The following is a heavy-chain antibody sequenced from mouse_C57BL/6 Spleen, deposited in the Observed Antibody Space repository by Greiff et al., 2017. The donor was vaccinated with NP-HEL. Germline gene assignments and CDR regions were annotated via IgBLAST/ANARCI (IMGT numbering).Heavy chain of an antibody. CDR3: AREGYDYDGSYYFDY. J-gene: IGHJ2*01. V-gene: IGHV1-64*01. D-gene: IGHD2-4*01. CDR2: IHPNSGST. CDR1: GYTFTSYW. Sequence: QVQLQQPGAELVKPGASVKLSCKASGYTFTSYWMHWVKQRPGQGLEWIGMIHPNSGSTNYNEKFKSKATLTADKSSSTAYMQLSSLTSEDSAVYFCAREGYDYDGSYYFDYWGQGTTLTVSS.